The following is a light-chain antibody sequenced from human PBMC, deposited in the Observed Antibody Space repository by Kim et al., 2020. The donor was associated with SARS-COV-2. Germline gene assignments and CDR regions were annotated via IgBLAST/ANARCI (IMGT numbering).Light chain of an antibody. V-gene: IGKV1-27*01. CDR1: QGISNY. Sequence: DIQMTQSPSSLSTSVGDRVTITCRASQGISNYLAWYQQKPGKVPKLLIYDASTLQSGVPYRFSGSGSGTDFTLTISSLQPEDVATYYCQKYNSAPRTFGQGTKVDIK. CDR3: QKYNSAPRT. J-gene: IGKJ1*01. CDR2: DAS.